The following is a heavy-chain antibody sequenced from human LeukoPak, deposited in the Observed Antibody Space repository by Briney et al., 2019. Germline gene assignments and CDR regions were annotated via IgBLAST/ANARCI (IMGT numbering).Heavy chain of an antibody. V-gene: IGHV4-39*01. J-gene: IGHJ4*02. CDR3: VRGSTLRHYQY. Sequence: SETLSLTCTVSGGSISSSTYYWGWIRRPPGKGLEWIGSIYYSGSTYYNPSLKSRVTVSVDTSKNQFSLKLSSVTAADTAAYYCVRGSTLRHYQYWGQGTLVTVSS. CDR1: GGSISSSTYY. CDR2: IYYSGST. D-gene: IGHD3-16*01.